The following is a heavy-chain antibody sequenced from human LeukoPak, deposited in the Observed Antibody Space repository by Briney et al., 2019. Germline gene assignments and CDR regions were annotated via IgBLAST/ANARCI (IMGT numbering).Heavy chain of an antibody. D-gene: IGHD2-2*01. CDR3: ATYCSSTSCSGHFDY. CDR2: IIPILGIA. V-gene: IGHV1-69*02. J-gene: IGHJ4*02. Sequence: ASVKVSCKXSGGTFSSYTISWVRQAPGQGLEWMGRIIPILGIANYAQKFQGRVTITADKSTSTAYMELSSLRSEDTAVYYCATYCSSTSCSGHFDYWGQGTLVTVSS. CDR1: GGTFSSYT.